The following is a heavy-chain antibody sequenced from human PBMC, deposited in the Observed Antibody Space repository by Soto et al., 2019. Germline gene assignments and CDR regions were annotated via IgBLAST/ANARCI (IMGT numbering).Heavy chain of an antibody. V-gene: IGHV3-13*04. J-gene: IGHJ6*02. Sequence: PGGSLRLSCAASGFTFSSYDMQWVRQATVKGLEWVSAIGTAGDTYYPGSVKGRFTISRENAKNSLYLQMNSLRAGDTAVYYCARSPPGGYHYYYGMDVWGQGTTVTVSS. D-gene: IGHD3-22*01. CDR2: IGTAGDT. CDR1: GFTFSSYD. CDR3: ARSPPGGYHYYYGMDV.